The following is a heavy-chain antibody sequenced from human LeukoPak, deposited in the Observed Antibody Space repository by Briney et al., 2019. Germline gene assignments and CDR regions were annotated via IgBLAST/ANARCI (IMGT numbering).Heavy chain of an antibody. J-gene: IGHJ4*02. CDR2: IYTSGST. V-gene: IGHV4-61*02. CDR3: ARDSPNYYDSSGYYTESPFDS. Sequence: PSQTLSLTCTVSGGSISSGSYYWHWLRQPAGKGLEWIGRIYTSGSTNYNTSLKSRVTISVDTSKNQFSLKPSSVTAADTAVYYCARDSPNYYDSSGYYTESPFDSWGQGTLVTVSS. D-gene: IGHD3-22*01. CDR1: GGSISSGSYY.